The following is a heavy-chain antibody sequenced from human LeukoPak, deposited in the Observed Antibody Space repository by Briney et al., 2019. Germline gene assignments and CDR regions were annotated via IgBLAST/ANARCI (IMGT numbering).Heavy chain of an antibody. CDR1: GFTFSSYA. J-gene: IGHJ5*02. V-gene: IGHV4-34*01. D-gene: IGHD7-27*01. CDR2: INHSGST. Sequence: PGGSLRLSCAASGFTFSSYAMSWIRQPPGKGLEWIGEINHSGSTNYNPSLKSRVTISVDTSKNQFSLKLSSVTAADTAVYYCARGPSPNWGALDPWGQGTLVTVSS. CDR3: ARGPSPNWGALDP.